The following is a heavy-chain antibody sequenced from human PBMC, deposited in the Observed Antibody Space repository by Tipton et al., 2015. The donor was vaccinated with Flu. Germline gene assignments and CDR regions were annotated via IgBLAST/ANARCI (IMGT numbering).Heavy chain of an antibody. CDR3: ASLRGSGSYSRYAFDI. J-gene: IGHJ3*02. CDR1: GFTFSTYW. D-gene: IGHD1-26*01. Sequence: SLRLSCAASGFTFSTYWMSWVRQAPGKGLEWVANINQDGSEKYSVDSVKGRFTISRDNARNSLYLQMSSLRAEDTAMYYCASLRGSGSYSRYAFDIWGQGTMVTVSS. V-gene: IGHV3-7*01. CDR2: INQDGSEK.